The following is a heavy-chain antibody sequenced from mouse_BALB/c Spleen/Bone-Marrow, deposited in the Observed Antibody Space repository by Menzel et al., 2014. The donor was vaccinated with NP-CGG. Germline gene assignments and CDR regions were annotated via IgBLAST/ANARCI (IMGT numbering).Heavy chain of an antibody. D-gene: IGHD3-2*02. CDR3: AKNQEAFDY. V-gene: IGHV5-6-3*01. J-gene: IGHJ2*01. CDR1: GFTFGNYG. Sequence: EVQGVESGGGLVQPGGSLKLSCAASGFTFGNYGMSWVRQTPDKSLELVATINSNGGITYYPDSVKGRFTISRDNAKNTLYLQMSSLKSEDTAMYYCAKNQEAFDYWGQGTTLTVSS. CDR2: INSNGGIT.